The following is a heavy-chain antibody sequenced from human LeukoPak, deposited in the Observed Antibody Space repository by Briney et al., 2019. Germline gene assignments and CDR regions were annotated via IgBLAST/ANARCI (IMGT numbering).Heavy chain of an antibody. V-gene: IGHV3-15*01. D-gene: IGHD3-9*01. CDR3: TTVDPYYDILAGYYNVVDY. Sequence: GGSLRLSCAASGFTVSNDYMAWVRQDPGKGLEWVGRIKSKTDGGTTDYAAPVKGRFTISRDDSKNTLYLQMNSLKTEDTAVYYCTTVDPYYDILAGYYNVVDYWGQGTLVTVSS. CDR1: GFTVSNDY. J-gene: IGHJ4*02. CDR2: IKSKTDGGTT.